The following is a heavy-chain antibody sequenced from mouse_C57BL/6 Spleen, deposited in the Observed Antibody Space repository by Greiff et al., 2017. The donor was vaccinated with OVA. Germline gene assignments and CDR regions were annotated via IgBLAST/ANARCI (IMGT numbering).Heavy chain of an antibody. CDR1: GYSITSGYY. J-gene: IGHJ2*01. CDR3: ARANWAYYFDY. Sequence: EVKLMESGPGLVKPSQSLSLTCSVTGYSITSGYYWNLIRQFPGNKLEWMGYISYDGSNNYNPSLKNRISITRDTSKNQFFLKLNSVTTEDTATYYCARANWAYYFDYWGQGTTLTVSS. V-gene: IGHV3-6*01. CDR2: ISYDGSN. D-gene: IGHD4-1*01.